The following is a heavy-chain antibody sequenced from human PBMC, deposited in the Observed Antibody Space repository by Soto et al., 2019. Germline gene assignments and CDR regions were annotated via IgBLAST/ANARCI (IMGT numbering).Heavy chain of an antibody. Sequence: PSETLSLTCTVSGGSISSSSYYWGWIRQPPGKGLEWIGSIYYSGSNYYNPSLKSRVTISVDTSKNQFSLKLSSVTAADTAVYYCARIGPLSPGGWSGQKRRYYYYYGMDVWGQGTTVTVSS. CDR1: GGSISSSSYY. V-gene: IGHV4-39*01. CDR3: ARIGPLSPGGWSGQKRRYYYYYGMDV. D-gene: IGHD3-3*01. J-gene: IGHJ6*02. CDR2: IYYSGSN.